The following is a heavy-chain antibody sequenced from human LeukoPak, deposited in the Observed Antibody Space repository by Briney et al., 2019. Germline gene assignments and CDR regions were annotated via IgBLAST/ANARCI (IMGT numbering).Heavy chain of an antibody. Sequence: RGGSLRLSCAASGFTFSSYSMNWVRQAPGKGLEWVSSISSSSSYIYYADSVKGRFTISRDNAKNSLYLQMNSLRAEDTAVYYCARDLNGDYSDYWGQGTLVTVSS. V-gene: IGHV3-21*01. CDR1: GFTFSSYS. CDR3: ARDLNGDYSDY. D-gene: IGHD4-17*01. J-gene: IGHJ4*02. CDR2: ISSSSSYI.